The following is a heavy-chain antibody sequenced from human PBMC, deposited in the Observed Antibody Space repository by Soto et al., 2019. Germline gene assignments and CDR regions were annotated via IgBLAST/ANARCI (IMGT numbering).Heavy chain of an antibody. J-gene: IGHJ6*02. CDR1: GFSLSTSGVG. V-gene: IGHV2-5*02. CDR2: IYWDDDK. CDR3: ASLTYYYGMDV. Sequence: QITLKESGPTLVKPTQTLTLTCTFSGFSLSTSGVGVGWIRQPPGKALEWLALIYWDDDKRYSPSLKSRLTXTMXTSKNQVVLTMTNMDPVDTATYYCASLTYYYGMDVWGQGTTVTVSS.